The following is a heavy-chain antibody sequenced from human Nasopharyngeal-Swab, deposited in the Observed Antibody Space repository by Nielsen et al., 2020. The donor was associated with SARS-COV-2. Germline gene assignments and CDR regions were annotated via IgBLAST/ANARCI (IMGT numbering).Heavy chain of an antibody. J-gene: IGHJ1*01. Sequence: WVRQAPGQGLEWMGWINTNTGNPTYAQGFTGRFVFSSDTSVSTAYLQISSLKAEDTAVYYCARDLTAACTGHAEYFQHWGQGTLVTVSS. V-gene: IGHV7-4-1*02. CDR2: INTNTGNP. CDR3: ARDLTAACTGHAEYFQH. D-gene: IGHD6-13*01.